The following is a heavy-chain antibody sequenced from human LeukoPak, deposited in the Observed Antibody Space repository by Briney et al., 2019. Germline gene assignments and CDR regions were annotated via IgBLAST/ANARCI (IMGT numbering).Heavy chain of an antibody. CDR3: AKNGIAAAGNLGSFDI. D-gene: IGHD6-13*01. CDR1: GYSFTSYW. V-gene: IGHV5-51*01. J-gene: IGHJ3*02. CDR2: IFPGDSDT. Sequence: GESLKSSCKASGYSFTSYWFGWVRQMPGKGLEWMGIIFPGDSDTTYSPSFQGQVTISADKSISTVYLQWSSLKASDTAMYYWAKNGIAAAGNLGSFDIWGQGTMVTVSS.